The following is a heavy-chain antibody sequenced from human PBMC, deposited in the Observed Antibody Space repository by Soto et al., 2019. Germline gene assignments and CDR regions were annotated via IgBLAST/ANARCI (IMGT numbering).Heavy chain of an antibody. CDR2: INHSGST. V-gene: IGHV4-34*01. J-gene: IGHJ3*02. D-gene: IGHD1-1*01. CDR3: ARGFGTTGDAFDI. Sequence: SETLSLTCAVYGGSFSGYYWSWIRQPPGKGLEWIGEINHSGSTNYNPSLKSRVTISVDTSKNQFSLKLSSVTAADTAVYYCARGFGTTGDAFDIWGQGTMVTVSS. CDR1: GGSFSGYY.